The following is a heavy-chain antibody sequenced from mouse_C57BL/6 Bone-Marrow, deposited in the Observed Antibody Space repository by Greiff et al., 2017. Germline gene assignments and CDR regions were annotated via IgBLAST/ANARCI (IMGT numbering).Heavy chain of an antibody. J-gene: IGHJ3*01. V-gene: IGHV1-69*01. CDR3: ASVWLRRGAWFAY. D-gene: IGHD2-2*01. CDR2: IDPSDSYT. Sequence: QVQLKESGAELVMPGASVKLSCKASGYTFTSYWMHWVKQRPGQGLEWIGEIDPSDSYTNYNQKFKGKSTLTVDKSSSTAYMQLSSLTSEDSAVYYCASVWLRRGAWFAYWGQGTLVTVSA. CDR1: GYTFTSYW.